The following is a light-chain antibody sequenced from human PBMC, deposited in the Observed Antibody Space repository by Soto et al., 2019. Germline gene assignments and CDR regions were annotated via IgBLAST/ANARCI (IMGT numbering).Light chain of an antibody. V-gene: IGKV3-20*01. CDR1: QSISSTY. CDR2: AAS. J-gene: IGKJ3*01. CDR3: QQYGSSPRFT. Sequence: EIVLTQSPGTLSLSPGERATLSCRASQSISSTYLAWYQQKPGQAPRLLIYAASSGATGIPDRFSGSGSGNDFTLTISRLEPEDFAVYYCQQYGSSPRFTFGPGTKVDIK.